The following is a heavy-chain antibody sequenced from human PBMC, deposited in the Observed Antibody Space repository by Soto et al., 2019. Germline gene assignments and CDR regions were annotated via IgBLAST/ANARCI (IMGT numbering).Heavy chain of an antibody. CDR1: GFTFSSYG. J-gene: IGHJ4*02. CDR3: AKGSYSGRYSDFDC. Sequence: HPGGSLRLSCAASGFTFSSYGMLWVRQAPGRGLEWVAFISYDGSNKCSDSVKGRFTISRDNSKNTLYLQMNSLRAEDTAVYYCAKGSYSGRYSDFDCWGQGTLVTVSS. V-gene: IGHV3-30*18. CDR2: ISYDGSNK. D-gene: IGHD1-26*01.